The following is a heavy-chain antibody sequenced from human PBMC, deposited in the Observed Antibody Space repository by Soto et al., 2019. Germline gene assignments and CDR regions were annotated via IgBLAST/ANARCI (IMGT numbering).Heavy chain of an antibody. CDR3: ALYFWGWSATYIDV. V-gene: IGHV3-7*01. D-gene: IGHD2-8*01. Sequence: GGSLRLSCAASGFTFSSYWMSWVRQAPGKGLEWVANIKQDGSEKYYVDSVKGRFTISRDNAKNSLYLQMNSLRAEDTAVYYCALYFWGWSATYIDVRGKRTTVTVS. CDR1: GFTFSSYW. CDR2: IKQDGSEK. J-gene: IGHJ6*03.